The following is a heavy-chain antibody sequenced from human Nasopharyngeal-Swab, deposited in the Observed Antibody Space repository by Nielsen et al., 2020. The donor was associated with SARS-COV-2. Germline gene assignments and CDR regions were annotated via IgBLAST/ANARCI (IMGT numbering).Heavy chain of an antibody. CDR3: AKDIDPGAGLHYYDSSGNYARVGMDV. CDR2: ISSSSSYI. D-gene: IGHD3-22*01. J-gene: IGHJ6*02. Sequence: GESLKISCAASGFTFSSYGMNWVRQAPGKGLEWVSSISSSSSYIYYADSVKGRFTISRDNAKNSLYLQMNSLRAEDTALYYCAKDIDPGAGLHYYDSSGNYARVGMDVWGQGTTVTVSS. V-gene: IGHV3-21*04. CDR1: GFTFSSYG.